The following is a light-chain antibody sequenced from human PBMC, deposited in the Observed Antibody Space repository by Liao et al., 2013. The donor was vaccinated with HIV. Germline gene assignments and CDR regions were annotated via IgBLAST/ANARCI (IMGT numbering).Light chain of an antibody. V-gene: IGLV3-21*01. Sequence: SYVLTQPPSVSVAPGKTANITCGGDNIGSKSVHWYQLKPGQAPVLVIYYDSDRPTGIPERFSGSNSGNTTTLTISRVEAGDEADFYCQIWDSNNDLPVFGGGTKLDRP. CDR1: NIGSKS. J-gene: IGLJ3*02. CDR3: QIWDSNNDLPV. CDR2: YDS.